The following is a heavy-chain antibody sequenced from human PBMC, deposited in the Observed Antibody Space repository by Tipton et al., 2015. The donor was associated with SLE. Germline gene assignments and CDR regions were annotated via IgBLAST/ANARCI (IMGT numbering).Heavy chain of an antibody. CDR1: GGSISSYY. D-gene: IGHD7-27*01. Sequence: TLSLTCTVSGGSISSYYWSWIRQPAGKGLEWIGRIYTSGSTNYNPSLKRRVTMSVDTSKNQFSLKLSSVTAADTAVYYCARDSLTGVGYYYGMDVWGQGTTVTVSS. CDR3: ARDSLTGVGYYYGMDV. V-gene: IGHV4-4*07. J-gene: IGHJ6*02. CDR2: IYTSGST.